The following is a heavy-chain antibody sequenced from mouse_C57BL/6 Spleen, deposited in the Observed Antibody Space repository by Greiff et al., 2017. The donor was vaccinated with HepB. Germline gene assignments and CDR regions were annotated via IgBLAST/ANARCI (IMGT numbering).Heavy chain of an antibody. CDR1: GYTFTDYY. J-gene: IGHJ3*01. D-gene: IGHD2-4*01. CDR2: IYPGSGNT. Sequence: QVQLQQSGAELVRPGASVKLSCKASGYTFTDYYINWVKQRPGQGLEWIARIYPGSGNTYYNEKFKGKATLTAEKSSSTAYMQLSSLTSEDSAVYFCARDYYDYPWFAYWGQGTLVTVSA. V-gene: IGHV1-76*01. CDR3: ARDYYDYPWFAY.